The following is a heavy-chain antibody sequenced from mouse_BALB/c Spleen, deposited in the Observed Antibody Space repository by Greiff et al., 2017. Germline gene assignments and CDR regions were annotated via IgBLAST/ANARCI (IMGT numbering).Heavy chain of an antibody. J-gene: IGHJ2*01. CDR3: ARARGLGLDYFDY. Sequence: EVKLMESGGGLVKPGGSLKLSCAASGFTFSDYYMYWVRQTPEKRLEWVATISDGGSYTYYPDSVKGRFTISRDNAKNNLYLQMSSLKSEDTAMYYCARARGLGLDYFDYWGQGTTLTVSS. CDR2: ISDGGSYT. V-gene: IGHV5-4*02. CDR1: GFTFSDYY. D-gene: IGHD4-1*01.